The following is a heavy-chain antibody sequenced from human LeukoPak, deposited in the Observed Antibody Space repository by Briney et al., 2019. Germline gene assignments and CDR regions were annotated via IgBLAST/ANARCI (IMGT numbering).Heavy chain of an antibody. J-gene: IGHJ3*02. CDR3: ARGYCGGDCYPDAFDI. CDR2: ISSSSSYI. Sequence: GGSLRLSCAASGFTFSSSSMNWVRQAPGKGLEWVSSISSSSSYISYADSVKGRFTISRDNAKNSLYLQLNSPRAEDTAVYYCARGYCGGDCYPDAFDIWGQGTMVTVSS. D-gene: IGHD2-21*02. CDR1: GFTFSSSS. V-gene: IGHV3-21*01.